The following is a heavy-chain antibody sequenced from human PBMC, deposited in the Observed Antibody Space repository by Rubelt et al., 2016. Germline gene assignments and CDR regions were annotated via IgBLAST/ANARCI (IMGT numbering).Heavy chain of an antibody. CDR2: INPNSGDT. J-gene: IGHJ6*02. CDR1: GYTFTGYY. Sequence: QVQLVQSGAEVKKPGASVKVSYKASGYTFTGYYLHLLRQAPGQGLEWMGWINPNSGDTNYAQKFQGWVTMTRDTSIRTAYMELSRLRSDDTAVYYCARCSAVGGTLDYNYGMDVWGQGTTVTGSS. D-gene: IGHD6-19*01. CDR3: ARCSAVGGTLDYNYGMDV. V-gene: IGHV1-2*04.